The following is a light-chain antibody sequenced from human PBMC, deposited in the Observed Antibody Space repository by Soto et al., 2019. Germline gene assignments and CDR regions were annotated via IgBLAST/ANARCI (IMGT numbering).Light chain of an antibody. CDR2: EVT. J-gene: IGLJ3*02. CDR1: SSDVGAYKY. V-gene: IGLV2-8*01. Sequence: QSALTQPPSASGSPGQSVTISCTGTSSDVGAYKYVSWYQQYPGKAPKPMIYEVTKRPSGVPDRFSGSKSGNTASLTVSGLQAEDEADYYCTSYVGNDIGVFGGGTKLTVL. CDR3: TSYVGNDIGV.